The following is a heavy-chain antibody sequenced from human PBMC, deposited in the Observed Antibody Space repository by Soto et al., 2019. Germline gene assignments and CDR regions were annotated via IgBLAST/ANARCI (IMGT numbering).Heavy chain of an antibody. V-gene: IGHV1-2*04. J-gene: IGHJ3*02. CDR2: LNPIRGAT. Sequence: QVQLVQSEAEMKKPGASVKVSCKTSGYSFTGYYLHWVRQAPGQGLEWMGRLNPIRGATKFAQKYQGWVTVTRDTSMKTAYMELSRLKSDDTAVYYCARSRMYYYDSSGFFHALDIWGQGTMVTVSS. CDR3: ARSRMYYYDSSGFFHALDI. D-gene: IGHD3-22*01. CDR1: GYSFTGYY.